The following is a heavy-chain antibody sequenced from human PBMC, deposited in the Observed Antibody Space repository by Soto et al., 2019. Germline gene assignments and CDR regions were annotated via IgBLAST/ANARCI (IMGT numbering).Heavy chain of an antibody. CDR1: GFTFSSYW. J-gene: IGHJ4*02. CDR3: ARDSKVVVAATYFDY. Sequence: GGSLRLSCAASGFTFSSYWMSWVRQAPGKGLEWVANIKQDGSEKYYVDSVKGRFTISRDNAKNSLYLQMNSLRAEDTAVYYCARDSKVVVAATYFDYWGQGTLVTVSS. CDR2: IKQDGSEK. V-gene: IGHV3-7*01. D-gene: IGHD2-15*01.